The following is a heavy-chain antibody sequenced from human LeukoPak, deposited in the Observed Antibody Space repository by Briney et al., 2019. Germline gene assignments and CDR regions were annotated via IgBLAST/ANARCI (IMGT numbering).Heavy chain of an antibody. CDR1: GFTFSIYA. V-gene: IGHV3-23*01. D-gene: IGHD6-19*01. CDR2: ISGSGGST. J-gene: IGHJ4*02. CDR3: AKAGGYSSGWYPAPLDY. Sequence: PGRSLRLSCAASGFTFSIYAMSCVPQAPGRGLECVSAISGSGGSTYYADSVRGRFPISRDNSKNTLHLQMNSLRAQATPVYYVAKAGGYSSGWYPAPLDYWGQGKLVTVSS.